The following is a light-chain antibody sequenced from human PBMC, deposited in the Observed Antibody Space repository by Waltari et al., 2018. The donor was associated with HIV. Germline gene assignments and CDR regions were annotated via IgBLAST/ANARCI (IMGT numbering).Light chain of an antibody. CDR3: GTWDGSLITWV. V-gene: IGLV1-51*01. CDR2: DND. J-gene: IGLJ3*02. Sequence: QSVLKQPPSVSAAPGQTVSISCSGSSSTLGDDFVSWYQLLPGTAPKLLIYDNDQRPSGIPDRFSGSKSGTSATLAITGLQTGDEGDYYCGTWDGSLITWVFGGGTKVTVL. CDR1: SSTLGDDF.